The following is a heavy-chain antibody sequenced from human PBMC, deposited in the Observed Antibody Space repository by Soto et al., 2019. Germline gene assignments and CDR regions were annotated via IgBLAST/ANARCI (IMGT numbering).Heavy chain of an antibody. D-gene: IGHD5-12*01. J-gene: IGHJ4*02. CDR1: GYSFPSHW. CDR2: IYPGDSDT. CDR3: ARRTNSDGVATNFDY. Sequence: EVQLEQSGAEVKKPGESLKISCKGSGYSFPSHWIGWVRQMPGKGLEWMGIIYPGDSDTRYSPSFQGQVTISADKSISTAYLQWTSLKASDTAVYYCARRTNSDGVATNFDYWGQGTLVTVSS. V-gene: IGHV5-51*01.